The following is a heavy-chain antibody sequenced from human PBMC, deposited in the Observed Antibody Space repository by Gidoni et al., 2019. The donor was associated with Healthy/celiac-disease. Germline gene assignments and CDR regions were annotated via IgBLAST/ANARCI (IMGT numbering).Heavy chain of an antibody. CDR3: AKEGDIVVVVAATLDY. V-gene: IGHV3-23*01. J-gene: IGHJ4*02. Sequence: EVQLLESGGGLVQPGGSLRLSCAAPGLTFSSYAMSWVRQSPGKGLEWVSAISGSGGSTYNADSVKGRLTISRDNSKNTLYLQMNSLRAEDTAVYYCAKEGDIVVVVAATLDYWGQGTLVTVSS. CDR1: GLTFSSYA. D-gene: IGHD2-15*01. CDR2: ISGSGGST.